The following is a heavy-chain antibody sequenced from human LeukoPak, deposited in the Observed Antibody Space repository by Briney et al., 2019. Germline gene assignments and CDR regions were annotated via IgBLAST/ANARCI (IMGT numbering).Heavy chain of an antibody. J-gene: IGHJ6*02. CDR2: ISSSSSYI. CDR3: ARDGFGTTKDYYYGMDV. CDR1: GFTFSSYS. Sequence: GGSLRLSCAASGFTFSSYSMNWVRQAPGKGLEWVSSISSSSSYIYYADSVKGRFTISRDNAENSLYLQMNSLRAEDTAVYYCARDGFGTTKDYYYGMDVWGQGTTVTVSS. D-gene: IGHD1-1*01. V-gene: IGHV3-21*01.